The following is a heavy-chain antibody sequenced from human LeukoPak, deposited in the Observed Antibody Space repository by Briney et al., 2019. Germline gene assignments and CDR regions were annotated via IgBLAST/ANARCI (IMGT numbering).Heavy chain of an antibody. CDR1: GFTFSSYS. V-gene: IGHV3-21*01. CDR2: ISSSSTYI. Sequence: PGGSLRLSCTASGFTFSSYSMNWVRQAPGKGLEWVSFISSSSTYIYYAESVKGRFTISRDNAKNSLYLQMNSLRAEDTAVYYCARGLPGYSYRGRDAFDIWGQGTMVTVSS. J-gene: IGHJ3*02. D-gene: IGHD5-18*01. CDR3: ARGLPGYSYRGRDAFDI.